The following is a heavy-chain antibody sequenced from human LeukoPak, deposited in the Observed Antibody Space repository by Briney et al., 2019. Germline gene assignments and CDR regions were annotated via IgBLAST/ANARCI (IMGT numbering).Heavy chain of an antibody. CDR2: IWYDGSKE. J-gene: IGHJ4*02. CDR3: VKGGSGYWTFFDH. D-gene: IGHD3-22*01. CDR1: GFTFSSYA. Sequence: GGSLRLSCAASGFTFSSYAMHWVRQAPGKGLEWVAVIWYDGSKEYYADSVKGRFIISRDNSKNTLHLQMNSLRAEDTAVYYCVKGGSGYWTFFDHWGQGTLVTASS. V-gene: IGHV3-33*08.